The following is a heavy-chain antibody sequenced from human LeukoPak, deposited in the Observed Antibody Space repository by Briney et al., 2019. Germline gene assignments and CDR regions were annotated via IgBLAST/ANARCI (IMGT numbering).Heavy chain of an antibody. CDR2: ISSSSSTI. Sequence: GGSLRLSCAASGFTFSSYSMNWVRQAPGKGLEWVSYISSSSSTIYYADSVKGRFTISRDNAKNSLYLQMNSLRAEDTAVYYCATKTAKYRSGVSCYFPLDYWGQGTLVTVSS. CDR1: GFTFSSYS. D-gene: IGHD2-15*01. V-gene: IGHV3-48*04. J-gene: IGHJ4*02. CDR3: ATKTAKYRSGVSCYFPLDY.